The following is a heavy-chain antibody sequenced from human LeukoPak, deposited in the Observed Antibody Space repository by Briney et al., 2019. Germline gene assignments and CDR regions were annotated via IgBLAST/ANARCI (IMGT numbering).Heavy chain of an antibody. V-gene: IGHV4-59*01. D-gene: IGHD3-3*01. Sequence: SETLSLTCTVSGGSISSYYWSWIRQPPGKGLEWIGYIYYSGSTNYNPSLKSRVTISVDTSKNQFSLKLSSVTAADTAVYYCAASYYDFWSGYRAHLDYWGQGTLVTVSS. CDR3: AASYYDFWSGYRAHLDY. CDR1: GGSISSYY. J-gene: IGHJ4*02. CDR2: IYYSGST.